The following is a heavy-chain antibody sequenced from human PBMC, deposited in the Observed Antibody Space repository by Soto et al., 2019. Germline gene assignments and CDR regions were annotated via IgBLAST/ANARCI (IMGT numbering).Heavy chain of an antibody. Sequence: GASVKVSCKASGGTFSSYTISWVRQAPGQGLEWMGRIIPILGIANYAQKFQGRVTITADKSTSTAYMELSSLRSEDTAVYYCARGDYDILTGILRPADYWGQGTLVTVSS. CDR2: IIPILGIA. CDR3: ARGDYDILTGILRPADY. J-gene: IGHJ4*02. CDR1: GGTFSSYT. D-gene: IGHD3-9*01. V-gene: IGHV1-69*02.